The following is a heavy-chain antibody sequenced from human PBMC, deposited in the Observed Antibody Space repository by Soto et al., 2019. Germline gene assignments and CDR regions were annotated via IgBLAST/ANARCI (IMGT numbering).Heavy chain of an antibody. V-gene: IGHV3-33*01. CDR1: GFTFSSYG. CDR3: ARNHEVVVAATPYYYYHGMDV. Sequence: GGSLRLSCAASGFTFSSYGMHWVRQAPGKGLEWVAVIWYDGSNKYYADSVKGRFTISRDNSKNTLCLQMNSLRAEDTAVYYCARNHEVVVAATPYYYYHGMDVWGQGTTVTVSS. D-gene: IGHD2-15*01. CDR2: IWYDGSNK. J-gene: IGHJ6*02.